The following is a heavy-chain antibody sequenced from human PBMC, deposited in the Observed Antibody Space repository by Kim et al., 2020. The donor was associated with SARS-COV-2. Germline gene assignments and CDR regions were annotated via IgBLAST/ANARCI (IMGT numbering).Heavy chain of an antibody. CDR3: ARDHRRRHDTMVRGVEYYYYGMDV. CDR1: GGSISGTSYY. D-gene: IGHD3-10*01. Sequence: SETLSLTCTVSGGSISGTSYYWTWIRQHPGKGLEWIGYISYSGSTYYNPSLKSRINISLDTSKKQFSLNLSSVTAADTAVYYCARDHRRRHDTMVRGVEYYYYGMDVWGQGTTVPVS. V-gene: IGHV4-31*03. CDR2: ISYSGST. J-gene: IGHJ6*02.